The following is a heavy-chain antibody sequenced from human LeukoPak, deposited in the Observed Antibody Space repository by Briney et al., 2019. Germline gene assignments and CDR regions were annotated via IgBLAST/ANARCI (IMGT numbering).Heavy chain of an antibody. CDR2: IYYSGTT. J-gene: IGHJ5*02. CDR1: GGSISSGGYY. V-gene: IGHV4-31*03. Sequence: SETLSLTCTVSGGSISSGGYYWSWICQHPGKGLEWIGYIYYSGTTYYNPSLKSRVTISVDTSKNQFSLKLSSVAAADTAVYYCAKGYSYGTGYNWFDPWGQGTLVTVSS. D-gene: IGHD5-18*01. CDR3: AKGYSYGTGYNWFDP.